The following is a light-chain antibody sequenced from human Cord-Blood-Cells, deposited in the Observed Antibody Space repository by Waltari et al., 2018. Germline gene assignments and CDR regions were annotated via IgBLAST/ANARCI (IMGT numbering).Light chain of an antibody. J-gene: IGLJ3*02. CDR3: CSYAGSYTV. CDR1: SSAVGGYNY. V-gene: IGLV2-11*01. Sequence: PLSLSVTPGQSVTISCTGTSSAVGGYNYVSWYQQHPGKAPKLMIYDVSKRPSGVPDRFSGSKSGNTASLTISGLQAEDEADYYCCSYAGSYTVFGGGTKLTVL. CDR2: DVS.